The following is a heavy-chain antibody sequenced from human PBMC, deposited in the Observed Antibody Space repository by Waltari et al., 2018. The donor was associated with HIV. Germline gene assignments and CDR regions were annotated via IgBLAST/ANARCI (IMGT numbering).Heavy chain of an antibody. V-gene: IGHV3-21*01. J-gene: IGHJ4*02. CDR3: ARGFDY. CDR2: ISSSSSYI. Sequence: VQLQQWGAGLLKPSETLSLTCTVYGGSFSGYYWTWIRQPPGKGLEWVSSISSSSSYIYYADSVKGRFTISRDNAKNSLYLQMNSLRAEDTAVYYCARGFDYWGQGTLVTVSS. CDR1: GGSFSGYY.